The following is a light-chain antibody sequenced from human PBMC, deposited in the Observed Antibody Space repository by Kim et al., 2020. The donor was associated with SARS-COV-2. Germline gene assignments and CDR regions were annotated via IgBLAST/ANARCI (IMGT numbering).Light chain of an antibody. V-gene: IGKV3-11*01. Sequence: EIVLTQSPATLSLSPGERATLSCRASQSVSSYLAWYQQKPGQARRLLIYDASNRATGIPARFSGSGSGTDFTLTISSLEPEDFAVYYCQQRSNWPTFGGGTKVEIK. CDR3: QQRSNWPT. CDR1: QSVSSY. J-gene: IGKJ4*01. CDR2: DAS.